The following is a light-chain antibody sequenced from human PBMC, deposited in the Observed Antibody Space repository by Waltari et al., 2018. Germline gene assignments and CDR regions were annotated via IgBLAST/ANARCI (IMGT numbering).Light chain of an antibody. J-gene: IGLJ1*01. Sequence: QSALTQPASVSGSPGQSITISCTGTTSDVGSYTLVSWYQHHPGKAPKLIIFGVSERPSGVSNRFSGCKSGNTASLTISGLQAEDEADYHCCSYAGNSIYVFGTGTRVTVL. CDR1: TSDVGSYTL. V-gene: IGLV2-23*02. CDR2: GVS. CDR3: CSYAGNSIYV.